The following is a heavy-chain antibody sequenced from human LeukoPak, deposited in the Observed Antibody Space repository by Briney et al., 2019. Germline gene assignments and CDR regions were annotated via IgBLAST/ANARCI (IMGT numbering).Heavy chain of an antibody. D-gene: IGHD3-16*02. Sequence: SETLSLTCTVSGGSISSSSYYWGWIRQPPGEGLEWIGSIYYSGSTYYNPSLKSRVTISVDTSKNQFSLKLSSVTAADTAVYYCARHIVRWFDYWGQGTLVTVSS. CDR2: IYYSGST. CDR1: GGSISSSSYY. V-gene: IGHV4-39*01. CDR3: ARHIVRWFDY. J-gene: IGHJ4*02.